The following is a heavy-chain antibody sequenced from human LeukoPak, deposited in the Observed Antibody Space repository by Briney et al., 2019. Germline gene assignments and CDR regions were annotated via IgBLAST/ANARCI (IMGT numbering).Heavy chain of an antibody. D-gene: IGHD3-22*01. CDR1: GFTFSRYA. CDR3: AKLSITVIVVVITNAFDI. V-gene: IGHV3-23*01. J-gene: IGHJ3*02. Sequence: GGSLRLSCAASGFTFSRYAMGWVRQAPGKGLEWVSVISGSGGSTYYADSVKGRFTISRDNSKNTLYLQMNSLRAEDTAVYYCAKLSITVIVVVITNAFDIWGQGTMVTVSS. CDR2: ISGSGGST.